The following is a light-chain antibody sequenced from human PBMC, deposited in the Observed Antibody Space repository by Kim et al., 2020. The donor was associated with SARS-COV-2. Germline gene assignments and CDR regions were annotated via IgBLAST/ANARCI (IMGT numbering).Light chain of an antibody. J-gene: IGLJ3*02. Sequence: SSELTQDPAVSVALGQTVRITCQGDSLRSYDANWYQQKPGQAPVLVIYVKNYPPSGIPDRFSGSSSGNTASLTITGAQAEDEADYYCNSRDASGKQWVFG. CDR1: SLRSYD. V-gene: IGLV3-19*01. CDR3: NSRDASGKQWV. CDR2: VKN.